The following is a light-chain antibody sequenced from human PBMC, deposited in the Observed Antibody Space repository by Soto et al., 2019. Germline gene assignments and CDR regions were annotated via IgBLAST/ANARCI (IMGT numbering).Light chain of an antibody. CDR3: KKNNSAPLP. V-gene: IGKV1-27*01. CDR2: AAS. Sequence: DIQMTQSPSSLSASVGDRVTITCRASQGISNYLAWYQQKPGKVPKLLIYAASTLQSGVPSRFSGIEFGTVFIFPFSSLLPEDVATYYCKKNNSAPLPFGGGTKGNIK. CDR1: QGISNY. J-gene: IGKJ4*01.